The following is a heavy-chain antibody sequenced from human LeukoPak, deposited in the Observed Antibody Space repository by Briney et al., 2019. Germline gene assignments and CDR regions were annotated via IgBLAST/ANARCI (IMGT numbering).Heavy chain of an antibody. D-gene: IGHD3-9*01. J-gene: IGHJ6*03. CDR3: ARTNNYDILTGYHYYYYMDV. CDR1: GGSISSYY. Sequence: PSEALSLTCTVSGGSISSYYWSWIWQPPGKGLEWIGYIYYRGSTSYNPSLKSRVTISVDTSKKQFSLKLSSVTAADTAVYYCARTNNYDILTGYHYYYYMDVWGKGTTVTISS. V-gene: IGHV4-59*01. CDR2: IYYRGST.